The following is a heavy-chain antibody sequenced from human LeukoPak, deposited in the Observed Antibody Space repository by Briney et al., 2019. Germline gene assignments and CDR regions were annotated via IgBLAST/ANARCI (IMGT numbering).Heavy chain of an antibody. CDR2: IDHSGGT. CDR1: GGSFSGYY. Sequence: PSETLSLTCAVHGGSFSGYYWTWIRQPPGKGLEWIGEIDHSGGTYYNPSLKSRVTISVDTSNNQFSLKLSSVTAADTAVYYCARGAAGPRLSNWGQGILVTVSS. CDR3: ARGAAGPRLSN. J-gene: IGHJ4*02. V-gene: IGHV4-34*01. D-gene: IGHD6-13*01.